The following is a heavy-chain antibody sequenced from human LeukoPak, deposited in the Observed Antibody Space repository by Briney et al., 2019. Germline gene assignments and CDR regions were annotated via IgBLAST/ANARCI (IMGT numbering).Heavy chain of an antibody. Sequence: ASVKVSCKASGYTFIAYGITWVRRAPGQGLEWMGIINPSGGSTSYAQKFQGRVTMTRDTSTSTVYMELSSLRSEDTAVYYCARDSFLWGQGTLVTVSS. CDR2: INPSGGST. V-gene: IGHV1-46*01. CDR3: ARDSFL. J-gene: IGHJ4*02. CDR1: GYTFIAYG.